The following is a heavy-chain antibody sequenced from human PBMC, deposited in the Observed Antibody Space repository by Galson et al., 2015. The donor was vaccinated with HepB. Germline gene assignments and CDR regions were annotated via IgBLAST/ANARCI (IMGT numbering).Heavy chain of an antibody. D-gene: IGHD2-2*01. J-gene: IGHJ6*03. CDR2: IKSKTDGGTT. V-gene: IGHV3-15*01. CDR3: TTVPSDPDFISTSCYYASYYYSMDS. CDR1: GFTFSNAW. Sequence: SLRLSCAASGFTFSNAWMSWVRQAPGKGLEWVGRIKSKTDGGTTDYAAPVKGRFTISRDDSKNTLYLQMNSLKTEDTAVYYCTTVPSDPDFISTSCYYASYYYSMDSGGKGPPVPVS.